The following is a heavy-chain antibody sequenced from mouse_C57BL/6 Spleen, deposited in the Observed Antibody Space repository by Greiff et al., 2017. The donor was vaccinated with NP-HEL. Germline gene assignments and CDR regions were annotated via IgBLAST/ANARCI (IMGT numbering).Heavy chain of an antibody. D-gene: IGHD2-5*01. CDR1: GYSITSGYD. J-gene: IGHJ3*01. CDR2: ISYSGST. CDR3: ARGSYYSNPWFAY. Sequence: EVKLVESGPGMVKPSQSLSLTCTVTGYSITSGYDWHWIRHFPGNKLEWMGNISYSGSTNYNPSLKSRISITHDTSKNHFFLKLNSVTTEDTATYYCARGSYYSNPWFAYWGQGTLVTVSA. V-gene: IGHV3-1*01.